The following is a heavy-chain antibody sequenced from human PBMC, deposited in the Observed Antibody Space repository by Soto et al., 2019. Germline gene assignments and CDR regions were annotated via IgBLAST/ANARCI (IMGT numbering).Heavy chain of an antibody. V-gene: IGHV1-18*01. D-gene: IGHD3-10*01. CDR1: GYTFSNYG. J-gene: IGHJ6*02. Sequence: QVQLVQSGAEVRKPGASVKVSCKASGYTFSNYGLSWVRQAPGQGLEWMGWISDYNGNTHYAQKFQGRLIMTTDTGTRTADVELRSRTTDATAVYFCARKGYYSGSGTYSPPRYYGMDVWGQGTTVTVSS. CDR2: ISDYNGNT. CDR3: ARKGYYSGSGTYSPPRYYGMDV.